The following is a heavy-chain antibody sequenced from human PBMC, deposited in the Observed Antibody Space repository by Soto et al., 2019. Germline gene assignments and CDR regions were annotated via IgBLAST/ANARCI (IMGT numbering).Heavy chain of an antibody. CDR1: GFTFRNAW. V-gene: IGHV3-15*07. CDR3: VTEICGAGCYPQPPK. Sequence: PGGSLRLSCAASGFTFRNAWMNWVRQAPGRGLEWVGRIKLQTDGTVDYAAPVKGRFTISRDDSKSTLYLQMSSLKTEDTGVYYCVTEICGAGCYPQPPKWGQGSLVTVSS. CDR2: IKLQTDGTV. D-gene: IGHD2-21*02. J-gene: IGHJ4*02.